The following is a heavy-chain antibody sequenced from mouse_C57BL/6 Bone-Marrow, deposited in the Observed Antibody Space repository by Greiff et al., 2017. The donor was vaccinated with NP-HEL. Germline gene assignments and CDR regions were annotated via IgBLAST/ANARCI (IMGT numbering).Heavy chain of an antibody. D-gene: IGHD1-1*01. CDR1: GFTFSSYA. J-gene: IGHJ3*01. CDR2: ISDGGSYT. Sequence: EVKLVESGGGLVKPGGSLKLSCAASGFTFSSYAMSWVRQTPEKRLEWVATISDGGSYTYYPDNVKGRFTISRDNAKNNLYLQMSHLKSEDTAMYYCARDYGSRGFAYWGQGTLVTVSA. V-gene: IGHV5-4*01. CDR3: ARDYGSRGFAY.